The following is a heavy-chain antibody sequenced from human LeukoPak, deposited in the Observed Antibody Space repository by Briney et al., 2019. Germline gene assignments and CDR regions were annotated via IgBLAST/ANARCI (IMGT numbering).Heavy chain of an antibody. V-gene: IGHV3-30*04. CDR1: GFTFSSYA. CDR2: ISYDGSNK. J-gene: IGHJ4*02. Sequence: GGSLRLSCEASGFTFSSYAMHWVRQAPGKGLEWVAVISYDGSNKYYADSVKGRFTISRDNSKNTLYLQMNSLRAEDTAVYYCARVPGGSGWQTFDYWGQGTLVTVSS. D-gene: IGHD6-19*01. CDR3: ARVPGGSGWQTFDY.